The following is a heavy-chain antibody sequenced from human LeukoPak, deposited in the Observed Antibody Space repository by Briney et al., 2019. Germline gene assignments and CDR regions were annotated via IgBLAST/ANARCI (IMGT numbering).Heavy chain of an antibody. D-gene: IGHD5-18*01. CDR3: ARDCSQTAMVVFDY. CDR2: INYSGTT. CDR1: GPSISNFY. V-gene: IGHV4-59*12. J-gene: IGHJ4*02. Sequence: SETLSLTCTVSGPSISNFYWSWIRQPPGRGLEWVGSINYSGTTNYNPSLKSRVTISVDTSKNQFSLKLSSVTAADTAVYYCARDCSQTAMVVFDYWGQGTLVTVSS.